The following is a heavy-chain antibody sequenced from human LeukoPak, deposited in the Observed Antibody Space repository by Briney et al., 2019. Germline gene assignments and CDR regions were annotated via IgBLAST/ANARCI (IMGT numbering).Heavy chain of an antibody. CDR3: ASENEGSSGPTGSDY. CDR1: GGSISSNSYY. V-gene: IGHV4-39*01. CDR2: IYYSGST. J-gene: IGHJ4*02. Sequence: PSETLSLTCAVSGGSISSNSYYWGWIRQPPGKGLEWIGSIYYSGSTYYNPSLKSRVTISVDTSKNQFSLKLSSVTAADTAVYYCASENEGSSGPTGSDYWGQGTLVTVSS. D-gene: IGHD6-19*01.